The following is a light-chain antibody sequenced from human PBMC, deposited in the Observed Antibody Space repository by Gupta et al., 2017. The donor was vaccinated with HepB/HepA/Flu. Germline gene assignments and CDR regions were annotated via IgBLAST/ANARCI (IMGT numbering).Light chain of an antibody. CDR2: AAS. CDR1: QGIRND. J-gene: IGKJ1*01. CDR3: RQHKSYPWT. V-gene: IGKV1-17*01. Sequence: DIQMTQSPSSLSASIGDRVTITCRASQGIRNDLAWYQQKPGKAPKRLIYAASSLPRGAPSRFSGSGSGTEFTLTISSLQPEDFATYCCRQHKSYPWTFGQGTKVEIK.